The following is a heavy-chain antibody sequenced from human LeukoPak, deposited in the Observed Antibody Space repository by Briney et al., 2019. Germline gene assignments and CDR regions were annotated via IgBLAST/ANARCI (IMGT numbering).Heavy chain of an antibody. CDR1: GLTVRSNY. CDR2: IYAGGDT. J-gene: IGHJ3*02. D-gene: IGHD3-16*01. CDR3: ARYTFRAVDI. V-gene: IGHV3-53*01. Sequence: GGSLRLSCAASGLTVRSNYMTWVRQAPGKGLEWVSNIYAGGDTHYADSVRGRFTISRDNSNNTLYLQMNSLRAEDTAVYYCARYTFRAVDIWGQGTMVTVSS.